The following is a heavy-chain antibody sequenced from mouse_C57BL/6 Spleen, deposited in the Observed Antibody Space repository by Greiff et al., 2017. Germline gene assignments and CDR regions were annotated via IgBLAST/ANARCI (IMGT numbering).Heavy chain of an antibody. CDR3: ARYMYYGSSYDYFDY. Sequence: QVQLQQPGTELVKPGASVKLSCKASGYTFTSYWMHWVKQRPGQGLEWIGNINPSNGGTNYNEKFKSKATLTVDKSSSTAYMQLSSLTSEDSAVYYGARYMYYGSSYDYFDYWGQGTTLTVSS. CDR2: INPSNGGT. CDR1: GYTFTSYW. V-gene: IGHV1-53*01. D-gene: IGHD1-1*01. J-gene: IGHJ2*01.